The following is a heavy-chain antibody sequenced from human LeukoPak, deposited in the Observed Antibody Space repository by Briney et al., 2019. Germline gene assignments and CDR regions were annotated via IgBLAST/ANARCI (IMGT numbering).Heavy chain of an antibody. CDR2: ISGSGGST. J-gene: IGHJ4*02. Sequence: GGSLRLSCPASGFTFSSYAMSWVRQAPGKGLEWVSAISGSGGSTYYADSVKGRFTISRDNSKNTLYLKMNSLRAEDTAVYYCAKDRRRSFIVVVPAATSSLGYWGQGTLVTVSS. CDR3: AKDRRRSFIVVVPAATSSLGY. D-gene: IGHD2-2*01. CDR1: GFTFSSYA. V-gene: IGHV3-23*01.